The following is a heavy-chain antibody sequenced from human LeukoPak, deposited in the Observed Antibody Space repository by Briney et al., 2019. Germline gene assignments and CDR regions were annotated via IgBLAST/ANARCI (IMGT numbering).Heavy chain of an antibody. J-gene: IGHJ4*02. CDR1: GFTFSSYA. Sequence: GGSLRLSCAASGFTFSSYAMHWVRQAPGKGLEWVAVISYDGINKYYADSVKGRFTISRDNSKNTLYLQMNSLRAEDTAVYYCAKEPSIAAAEGDYWGQGTLVTVSS. V-gene: IGHV3-30-3*01. CDR3: AKEPSIAAAEGDY. CDR2: ISYDGINK. D-gene: IGHD6-13*01.